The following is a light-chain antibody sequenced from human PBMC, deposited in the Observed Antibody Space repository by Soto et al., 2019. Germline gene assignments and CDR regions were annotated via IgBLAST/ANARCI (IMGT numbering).Light chain of an antibody. CDR1: QSISSY. Sequence: DIQMTPSPSTLSASVGGRVAITCRAIQSISSYLNWYQQKPGKAPKLLIYAASSLQSGVPSRFSGSGSGIDFTLTISSLQPEDFATYYCQQSYSTPITFGLGTRLEIK. CDR2: AAS. J-gene: IGKJ5*01. CDR3: QQSYSTPIT. V-gene: IGKV1-39*01.